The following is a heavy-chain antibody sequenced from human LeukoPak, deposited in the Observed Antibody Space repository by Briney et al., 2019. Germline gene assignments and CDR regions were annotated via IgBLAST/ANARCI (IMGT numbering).Heavy chain of an antibody. Sequence: SETLSLICSVPGGSISSYYWSWIRQPPGKGLEWIGYIYYSGSTNYNPSLKSRVTISVDTSKNQFSLKLSSVTAADTAVYYCAREGFDSYYYYYGMDVWGQGTTVTVSS. CDR2: IYYSGST. CDR3: AREGFDSYYYYYGMDV. CDR1: GGSISSYY. J-gene: IGHJ6*02. D-gene: IGHD3-9*01. V-gene: IGHV4-59*01.